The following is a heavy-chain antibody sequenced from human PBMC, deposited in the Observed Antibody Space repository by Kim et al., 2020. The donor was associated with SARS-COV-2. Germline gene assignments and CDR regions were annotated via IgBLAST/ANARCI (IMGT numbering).Heavy chain of an antibody. CDR2: ISSNSSTI. CDR3: ASALKEFDY. Sequence: GGSLRLSCAASGFTFSSYSMNWVRQAPGKGLEWVSYISSNSSTIYYADSVKGRFTISRDNAKNTLYLQMNSLRAEDTAVYYCASALKEFDYCRQGSLIT. J-gene: IGHJ4*02. CDR1: GFTFSSYS. V-gene: IGHV3-48*01.